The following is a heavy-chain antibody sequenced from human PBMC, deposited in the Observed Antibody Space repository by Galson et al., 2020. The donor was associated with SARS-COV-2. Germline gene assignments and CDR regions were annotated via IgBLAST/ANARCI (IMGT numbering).Heavy chain of an antibody. CDR2: FDWDDDK. CDR3: ARNQLRFLEWLPFDP. CDR1: GVSLSTSGMC. V-gene: IGHV2-70*01. D-gene: IGHD3-3*01. J-gene: IGHJ5*02. Sequence: SGPTLVKPTQTLTLTCTFSGVSLSTSGMCVSWIRQPPGKALEWLALFDWDDDKYYSTSLKTRLTISKDTSKNQVVLTMTNMDPVDTATYYCARNQLRFLEWLPFDPWGQGTLVTVSS.